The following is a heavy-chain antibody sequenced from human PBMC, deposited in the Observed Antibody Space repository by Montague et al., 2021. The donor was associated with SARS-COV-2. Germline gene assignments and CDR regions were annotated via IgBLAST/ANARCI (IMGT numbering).Heavy chain of an antibody. CDR1: GDSVSSSSAA. D-gene: IGHD6-19*01. V-gene: IGHV6-1*01. J-gene: IGHJ4*02. CDR2: TYYRSKWYY. Sequence: CAISGDSVSSSSAAWNWIRQSPSRGLEWLGRTYYRSKWYYEYAVSLKSRITINPDTSKNQFPLQVKSMTPEDTAVYYCALAVAGRGGYDYWGQGTLVTVSS. CDR3: ALAVAGRGGYDY.